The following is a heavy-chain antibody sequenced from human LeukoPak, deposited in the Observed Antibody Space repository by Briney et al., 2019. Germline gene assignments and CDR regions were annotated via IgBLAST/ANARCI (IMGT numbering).Heavy chain of an antibody. CDR3: AKDFIAAAGLFDY. CDR2: ISYDGSNK. V-gene: IGHV3-30*18. J-gene: IGHJ4*02. D-gene: IGHD6-13*01. Sequence: PGGSLRLSCAASGFTFSSYGMHWVRQAPGKGLEWVAVISYDGSNKYYADSVKGRFTISRDNSKNTLYLQMNSLRAEDTAVYYCAKDFIAAAGLFDYWGQGTLVTVSS. CDR1: GFTFSSYG.